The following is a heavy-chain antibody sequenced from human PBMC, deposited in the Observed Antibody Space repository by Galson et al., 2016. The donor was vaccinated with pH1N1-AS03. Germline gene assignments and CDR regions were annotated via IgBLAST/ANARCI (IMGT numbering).Heavy chain of an antibody. CDR1: GFTFSRSW. CDR3: ARETVVGTGFEY. CDR2: INRDGSQK. Sequence: SLRLSCAASGFTFSRSWMSWVRQAPGKGLEWVANINRDGSQKNYVDSVKGRFTISRDSSKSTLYLQMNSLRAEDSAVYYCARETVVGTGFEYWGQGTLVTVSS. D-gene: IGHD6-19*01. V-gene: IGHV3-7*01. J-gene: IGHJ4*02.